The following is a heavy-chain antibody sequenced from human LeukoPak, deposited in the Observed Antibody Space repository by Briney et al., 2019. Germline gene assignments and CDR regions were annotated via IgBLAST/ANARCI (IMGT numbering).Heavy chain of an antibody. Sequence: GGALTLTCTASGCTFSSYYRLWVRQAPGKGLEFVSGISVNGGSKYYADSVEGRFTVSRDSSKNTLFLQLGSLSPDDTAVYYCARPRAPYNTHHSHFYMDVWGKETAVVVSS. CDR2: ISVNGGSK. CDR1: GCTFSSYY. D-gene: IGHD1-1*01. V-gene: IGHV3-64*02. CDR3: ARPRAPYNTHHSHFYMDV. J-gene: IGHJ6*03.